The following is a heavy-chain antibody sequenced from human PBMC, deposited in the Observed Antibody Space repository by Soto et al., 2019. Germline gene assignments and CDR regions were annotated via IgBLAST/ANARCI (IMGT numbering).Heavy chain of an antibody. CDR2: INTDGSRT. CDR3: ARVASGSYDWFDP. D-gene: IGHD1-26*01. V-gene: IGHV3-74*03. J-gene: IGHJ5*02. Sequence: EVQLVESGGGLVQPGGSLRLSCAASKFTFSRYWMHWVGQTPGKGLMWVARINTDGSRTTYADSVKGRFTISRDNAKNTVFLDRNSLRADDTVVYYCARVASGSYDWFDPWGQGTLVTVSS. CDR1: KFTFSRYW.